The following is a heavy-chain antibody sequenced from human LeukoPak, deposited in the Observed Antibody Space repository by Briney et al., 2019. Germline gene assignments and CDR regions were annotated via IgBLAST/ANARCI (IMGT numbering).Heavy chain of an antibody. CDR3: AKGSSGSGWSSFDY. J-gene: IGHJ4*02. Sequence: GGSLRLSCAAPGFTVSTNYMSWVRQAPGKGLEWVSGITWNSGSIGYADSVKGRFTISRDNAKNSLYLQMNSLRAEDTALYYCAKGSSGSGWSSFDYWGQGTLVTVSS. D-gene: IGHD6-19*01. CDR1: GFTVSTNY. CDR2: ITWNSGSI. V-gene: IGHV3-9*01.